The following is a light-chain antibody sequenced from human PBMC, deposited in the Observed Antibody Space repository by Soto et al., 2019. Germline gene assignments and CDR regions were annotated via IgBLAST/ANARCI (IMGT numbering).Light chain of an antibody. J-gene: IGKJ1*01. CDR3: LHDYNYPRT. Sequence: AIQMTQSPSSLSASVGDRVTMTCRARQGSNNELAWYEQKSGKAPKLLIYAASNLHSGVPSRFSGSGSGTDFALTISSLQPEDFATYFCLHDYNYPRTFGQGTKVE. CDR1: QGSNNE. V-gene: IGKV1-6*01. CDR2: AAS.